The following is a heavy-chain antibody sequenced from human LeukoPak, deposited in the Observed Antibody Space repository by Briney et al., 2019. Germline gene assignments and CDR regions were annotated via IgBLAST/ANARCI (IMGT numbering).Heavy chain of an antibody. J-gene: IGHJ4*02. CDR2: IDWGDDK. V-gene: IGHV2-70*11. Sequence: SGPALVKPSQTLTLTCTFSGFSISTSGMCVGWIRQPPGKALEWLARIDWGDDKYYSTSLKTRLTISKDTSKNQVVLTMSNMDPADTATYYCARSPTAPPLVGATVSFDYSGQGTLVTVSS. CDR3: ARSPTAPPLVGATVSFDY. D-gene: IGHD1-26*01. CDR1: GFSISTSGMC.